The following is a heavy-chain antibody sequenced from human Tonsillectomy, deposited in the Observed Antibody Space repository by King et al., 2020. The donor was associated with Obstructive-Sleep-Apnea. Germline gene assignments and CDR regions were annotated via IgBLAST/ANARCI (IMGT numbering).Heavy chain of an antibody. D-gene: IGHD3-22*01. CDR1: GGSISSSSYY. J-gene: IGHJ4*02. CDR3: ARVYYDSSGYIYYFDY. V-gene: IGHV4-39*07. CDR2: IYYSGST. Sequence: QLQESGPGLVKPSESLSLTCTVSGGSISSSSYYWGWIRQPPGKGLEWIGSIYYSGSTYYNPSLKSRVTISVDTSKNQFSLKLSSVTAADTAVYYCARVYYDSSGYIYYFDYWGQGTLVTVSS.